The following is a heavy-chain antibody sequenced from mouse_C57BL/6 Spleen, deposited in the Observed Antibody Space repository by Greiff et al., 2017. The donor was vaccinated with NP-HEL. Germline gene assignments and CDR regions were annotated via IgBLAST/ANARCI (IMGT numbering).Heavy chain of an antibody. CDR1: GYTFTSYW. J-gene: IGHJ1*03. D-gene: IGHD2-4*01. V-gene: IGHV1-61*01. CDR3: AGDYDGGPV. CDR2: IYPSDSET. Sequence: QVQLQQPGAELVRPGSSVKLSCKASGYTFTSYWMDWVKQRPGQGLEWIGNIYPSDSETHYNQKFKDKATLTVDKSSSTAYMQLSSLTSEASAVYYCAGDYDGGPVWGTGTTVTVSS.